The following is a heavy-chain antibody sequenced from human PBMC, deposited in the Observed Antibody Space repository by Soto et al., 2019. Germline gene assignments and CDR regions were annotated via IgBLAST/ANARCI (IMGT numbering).Heavy chain of an antibody. CDR2: IWYDGSNK. D-gene: IGHD6-19*01. CDR1: GXTLSTYS. V-gene: IGHV3-33*01. J-gene: IGHJ5*02. Sequence: GSLRVSGPASGXTLSTYSIHWVRQAPGKGLEWVAIIWYDGSNKYYADSVKGRFTISRDDSKNTLYLQMNSLRVEDTAVYFCERDASAYDGGWYPRGFDPWGQGTLVTVSS. CDR3: ERDASAYDGGWYPRGFDP.